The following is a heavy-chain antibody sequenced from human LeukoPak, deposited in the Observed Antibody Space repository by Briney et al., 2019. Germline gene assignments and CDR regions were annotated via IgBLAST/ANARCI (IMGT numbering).Heavy chain of an antibody. D-gene: IGHD6-13*01. CDR2: ISSSSSYI. CDR3: ARDEYSSTWTYFDY. Sequence: GSLRLSCAASGFTFSSYSMNWVRQAPGKGLEWVSSISSSSSYIYYADSVKGRFTISRDNAKNSLYLQMNSLRAEDTAVYYCARDEYSSTWTYFDYWGQGTLVTVSS. CDR1: GFTFSSYS. J-gene: IGHJ4*02. V-gene: IGHV3-21*01.